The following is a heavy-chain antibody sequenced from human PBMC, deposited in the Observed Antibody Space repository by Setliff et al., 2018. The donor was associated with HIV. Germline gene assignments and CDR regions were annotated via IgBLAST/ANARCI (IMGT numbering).Heavy chain of an antibody. CDR3: ARHASTWYYDTSGPHFDY. CDR2: ISTNNDNT. V-gene: IGHV1-18*01. Sequence: ASVKVSCKASGCTFTRYGISWVRQAPGQGLEWMGWISTNNDNTNYAQKLQGRVTMTTDTSTSTAYMELRSLRSDDTAVYYCARHASTWYYDTSGPHFDYWGQGTLVTVSS. D-gene: IGHD3-22*01. CDR1: GCTFTRYG. J-gene: IGHJ4*02.